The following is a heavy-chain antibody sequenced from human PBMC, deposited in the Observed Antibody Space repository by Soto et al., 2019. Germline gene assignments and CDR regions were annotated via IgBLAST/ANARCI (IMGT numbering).Heavy chain of an antibody. CDR2: INHSGST. Sequence: SETLSITCAVYGGSFSGYYWSWIRQPPGKGLEWIGEINHSGSTNYNPSLKSRVTISVDTSKNQFSLKLSSVTAADTAVYYCARGRRTVTYYFDYWGQGTLVTISS. CDR3: ARGRRTVTYYFDY. J-gene: IGHJ4*02. V-gene: IGHV4-34*01. CDR1: GGSFSGYY. D-gene: IGHD4-17*01.